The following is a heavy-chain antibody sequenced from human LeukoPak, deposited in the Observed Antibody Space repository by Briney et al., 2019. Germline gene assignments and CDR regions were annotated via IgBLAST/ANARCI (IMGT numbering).Heavy chain of an antibody. CDR1: GFTFSSYW. V-gene: IGHV3-7*04. J-gene: IGHJ4*02. CDR2: IKQGGNEK. CDR3: ARGSYYDILTGYSQNYFDN. D-gene: IGHD3-9*01. Sequence: PGGSLRLSCAASGFTFSSYWMSWVRQAPGKGLEWVANIKQGGNEKYYVDSVKGRFTISRDNAKNSLYLQMNSLRAEDTAVYYCARGSYYDILTGYSQNYFDNWGQGTLVTVSS.